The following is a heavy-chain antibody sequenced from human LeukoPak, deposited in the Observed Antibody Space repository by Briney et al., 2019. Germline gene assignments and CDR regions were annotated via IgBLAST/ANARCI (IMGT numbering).Heavy chain of an antibody. CDR1: GFTVSSNY. J-gene: IGHJ6*02. CDR2: IHSGGST. Sequence: GGSLRLSCAASGFTVSSNYMSWVRQAPGKGLEWVSVIHSGGSTYYADSVKGRFTISRDNSKNTLYLQMNSLRAEDTAVYYCARDLFGSYNPSYGMDVWGQGTTVTVSS. V-gene: IGHV3-66*01. D-gene: IGHD3-3*01. CDR3: ARDLFGSYNPSYGMDV.